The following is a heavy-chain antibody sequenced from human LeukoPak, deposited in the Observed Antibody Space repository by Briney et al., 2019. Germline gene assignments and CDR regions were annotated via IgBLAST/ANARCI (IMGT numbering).Heavy chain of an antibody. CDR2: INPNSGGT. Sequence: GASVKVSCKASGYTFTGYYMHWVRQAPGQGLGWMGWINPNSGGTNYAQKFQGRVTMTRDTSISTAYMELSRLRSDDTAVYYCARDWQNRVVRGVWLYWGQGTLVTVSS. D-gene: IGHD3-10*01. V-gene: IGHV1-2*02. CDR1: GYTFTGYY. CDR3: ARDWQNRVVRGVWLY. J-gene: IGHJ4*02.